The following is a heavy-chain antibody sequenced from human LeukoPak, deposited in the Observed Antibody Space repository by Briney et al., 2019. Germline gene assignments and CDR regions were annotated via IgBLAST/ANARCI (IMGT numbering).Heavy chain of an antibody. CDR2: IYYSGST. CDR3: ARDKPTSSSWYSIRDYYYGMDV. Sequence: SETLSLTCTVSGGSISSYYWSWIRQPPGKGLEWIGYIYYSGSTNYNPSLKSRVTISEDTSKNQFSLKLSSVTAADTAVYYCARDKPTSSSWYSIRDYYYGMDVWGQGTTVTVSS. D-gene: IGHD6-13*01. CDR1: GGSISSYY. J-gene: IGHJ6*02. V-gene: IGHV4-59*01.